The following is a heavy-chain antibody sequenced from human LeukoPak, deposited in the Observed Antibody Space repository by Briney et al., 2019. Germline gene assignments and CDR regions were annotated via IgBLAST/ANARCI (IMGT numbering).Heavy chain of an antibody. Sequence: GGSLRLSCAASGFTFSSYAMSWVRQAPGKGLEWVSAFSGSGGSTYYADCVKGRVTISRDNSKNTLYLQMNSLRAEDTAVYYCARSGAVKGDYWGQGTLVTVSS. CDR2: FSGSGGST. CDR3: ARSGAVKGDY. CDR1: GFTFSSYA. V-gene: IGHV3-23*01. D-gene: IGHD4-17*01. J-gene: IGHJ4*02.